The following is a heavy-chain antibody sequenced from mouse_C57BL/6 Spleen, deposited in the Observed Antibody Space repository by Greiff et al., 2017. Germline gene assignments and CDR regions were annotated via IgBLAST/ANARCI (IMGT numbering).Heavy chain of an antibody. D-gene: IGHD2-1*01. J-gene: IGHJ4*01. CDR3: AKKCNYGNYEGYYAMDY. V-gene: IGHV2-5*01. CDR2: IWRGGST. Sequence: QVQLQQSGPGLVQPSQSLSITCTVSGFSLTSYGVHWVRQSPGKGLEWLGVIWRGGSTDYNAAFMSRLSITKDNSKSQVFFKMNSLQADDTAIYYCAKKCNYGNYEGYYAMDYWGQGTSVTVSS. CDR1: GFSLTSYG.